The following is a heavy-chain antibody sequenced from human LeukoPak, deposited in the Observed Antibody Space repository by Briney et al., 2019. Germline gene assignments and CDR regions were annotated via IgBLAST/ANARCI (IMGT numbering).Heavy chain of an antibody. Sequence: GASVKVSCKASGYTFTTYYVHWVRQAPGQGLEWMGLINPSGGSTTYAQKFQGRVAITRDTSTSTVYMEVSSLRSEDTAVYYCARDRHGSGTYNYYGMDVWGQGTTVTVSS. D-gene: IGHD3-10*01. V-gene: IGHV1-46*01. CDR1: GYTFTTYY. J-gene: IGHJ6*02. CDR2: INPSGGST. CDR3: ARDRHGSGTYNYYGMDV.